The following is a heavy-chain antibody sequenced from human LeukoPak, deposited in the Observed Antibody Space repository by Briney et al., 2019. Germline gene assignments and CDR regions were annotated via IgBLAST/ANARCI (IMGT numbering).Heavy chain of an antibody. D-gene: IGHD4-17*01. J-gene: IGHJ4*02. CDR2: ISPDDSDT. CDR1: GYRFTNYW. Sequence: GESLKISCKGSGYRFTNYWIGWVRQMPGKGLEWMGIISPDDSDTRYSPSFQGQVTISADESISTAFLQWSSLKASDTAMYYCARYRGDYVSLPSPFDYWGQGTLVTVSS. V-gene: IGHV5-51*01. CDR3: ARYRGDYVSLPSPFDY.